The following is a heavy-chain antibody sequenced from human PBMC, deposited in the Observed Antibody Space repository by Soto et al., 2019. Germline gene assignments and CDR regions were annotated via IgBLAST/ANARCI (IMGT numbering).Heavy chain of an antibody. Sequence: PGGSLRLSCAASGFTFSTYWMSWVRQAPGKGLEWVAILKQDGSEKYYVDSVKGRFTISRDNAKNSLYLQMNSLRAEDTAVYYCAKAGVVLPAATHWFDPWGQGTLVTVSS. CDR1: GFTFSTYW. CDR2: LKQDGSEK. CDR3: AKAGVVLPAATHWFDP. J-gene: IGHJ5*02. D-gene: IGHD2-2*01. V-gene: IGHV3-7*01.